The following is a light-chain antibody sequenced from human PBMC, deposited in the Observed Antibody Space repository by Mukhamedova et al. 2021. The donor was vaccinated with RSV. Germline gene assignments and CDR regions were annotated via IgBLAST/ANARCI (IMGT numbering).Light chain of an antibody. CDR3: QKYYGATWT. Sequence: WYQRRVHGKVPRLVIHGATTLQSGFPSRFSGSGPGTEFTLTISSLQPEDVATYYCQKYYGATWTLGQGTKLEI. V-gene: IGKV1-27*01. J-gene: IGKJ1*01. CDR2: GAT.